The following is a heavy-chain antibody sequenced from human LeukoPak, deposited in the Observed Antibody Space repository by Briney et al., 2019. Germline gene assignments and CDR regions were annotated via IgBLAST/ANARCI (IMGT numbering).Heavy chain of an antibody. CDR3: ARARGVAAAENWFDP. V-gene: IGHV1-46*01. J-gene: IGHJ5*02. CDR1: GGTFSSYA. D-gene: IGHD6-13*01. Sequence: VASVKVSCKASGGTFSSYAISWVRQAPGQGLEWMGIINPSGGSTSYAQKFQGRVTMTRDTSTSTVYMELSSLRSEDTAVYYCARARGVAAAENWFDPWGQGTLVTVSS. CDR2: INPSGGST.